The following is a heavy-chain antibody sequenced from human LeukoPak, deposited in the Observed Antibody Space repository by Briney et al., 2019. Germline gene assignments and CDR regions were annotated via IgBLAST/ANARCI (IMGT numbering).Heavy chain of an antibody. J-gene: IGHJ3*02. Sequence: GASVKVSCKASGYTFTSNGISWVRQAPGQGLEWMGRINPNSGGTNYAQKFQGRVTMTRDTSISTAYMELSRLRSDDTAVYYCAANDFWSGPDDAFDIWGRGTMVTVSS. CDR2: INPNSGGT. D-gene: IGHD3-3*01. CDR3: AANDFWSGPDDAFDI. CDR1: GYTFTSNG. V-gene: IGHV1-2*06.